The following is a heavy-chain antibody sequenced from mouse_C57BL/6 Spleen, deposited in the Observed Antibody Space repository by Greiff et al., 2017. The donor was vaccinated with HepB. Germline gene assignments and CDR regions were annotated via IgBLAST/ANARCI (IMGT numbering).Heavy chain of an antibody. CDR3: AREYYYGSRGWYFDV. Sequence: EVQLQESGPGLVKPSQSLSLTCSVTGYSITSGYYWNWIRQFPGNKLEWMGYISYDGSNNYNPSLKNRISITRDTSKNQFFLKLNSVTTEDTATYYCAREYYYGSRGWYFDVWGTGTTVTVSS. J-gene: IGHJ1*03. CDR2: ISYDGSN. D-gene: IGHD1-1*01. V-gene: IGHV3-6*01. CDR1: GYSITSGYY.